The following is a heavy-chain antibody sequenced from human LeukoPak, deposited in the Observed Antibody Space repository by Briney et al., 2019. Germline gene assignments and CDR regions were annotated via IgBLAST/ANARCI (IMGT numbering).Heavy chain of an antibody. J-gene: IGHJ4*02. V-gene: IGHV4-39*07. CDR2: IYYSGST. CDR3: ARLTGYSPFDY. CDR1: GGSISSSSYY. D-gene: IGHD3-9*01. Sequence: SETLSLTCTVSGGSISSSSYYWGWIRQPPGKGLEWIGSIYYSGSTYYNPSLKSRVTISVDTSKNQFSLKLSSVTAADTAVYYCARLTGYSPFDYWGQGTLVTVSS.